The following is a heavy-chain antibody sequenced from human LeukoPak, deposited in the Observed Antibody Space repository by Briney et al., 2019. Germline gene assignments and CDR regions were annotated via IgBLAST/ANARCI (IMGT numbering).Heavy chain of an antibody. CDR1: GGSFSGYY. CDR3: VYYDFWSGLDY. Sequence: PSETLSLTCAVYGGSFSGYYWGWIRQPPGKGLEWIGEINHSGSTNYNPSLKSRVTISVDTSKNQFSLKLSSVTAADTAVYYCVYYDFWSGLDYWGQGTLVTVSS. D-gene: IGHD3-3*01. CDR2: INHSGST. V-gene: IGHV4-34*01. J-gene: IGHJ4*02.